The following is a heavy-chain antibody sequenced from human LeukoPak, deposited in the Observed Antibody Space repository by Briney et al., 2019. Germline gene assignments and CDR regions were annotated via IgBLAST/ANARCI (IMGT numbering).Heavy chain of an antibody. CDR2: ISGSGSGSST. CDR1: GFTFSSSA. V-gene: IGHV3-23*01. Sequence: GGSLRLSCAASGFTFSSSAMSWVRQAPGKGLEWVSTISGSGSGSSTYYADSVKGRFTISRDNAKNSLYLQMNSLRAEDTAVYYCARDLDIPGYSSGWRIVGGEVAFDIWGQGTMVTVSS. J-gene: IGHJ3*02. CDR3: ARDLDIPGYSSGWRIVGGEVAFDI. D-gene: IGHD6-19*01.